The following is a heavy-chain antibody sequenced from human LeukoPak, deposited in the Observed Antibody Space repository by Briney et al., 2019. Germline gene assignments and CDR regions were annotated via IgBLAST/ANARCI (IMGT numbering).Heavy chain of an antibody. V-gene: IGHV3-30*04. CDR1: GFIFSHYT. D-gene: IGHD3-22*01. CDR2: IPFDESIK. CDR3: AKDPGFYYDSGGYSVY. J-gene: IGHJ4*02. Sequence: GGSLRLSCAASGFIFSHYTMLWVRQAPGKGLEWVAVIPFDESIKYYTDSVEGRFTISRDNSKNTLYLQMSSLRAEDTALYYCAKDPGFYYDSGGYSVYWGQGALVTVSS.